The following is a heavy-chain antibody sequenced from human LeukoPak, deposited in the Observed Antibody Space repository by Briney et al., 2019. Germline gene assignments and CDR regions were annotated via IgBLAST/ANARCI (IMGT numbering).Heavy chain of an antibody. CDR3: ATDRGSAYSSSSYYYYYYMDV. V-gene: IGHV1-24*01. CDR2: FDPEDGET. D-gene: IGHD6-6*01. CDR1: GYTLTELS. Sequence: ASVKVSCKVSGYTLTELSMHWVRQAPGKGLEWMGGFDPEDGETIYAQKFQGRVTMTEDTSTDTAYMELSSLRSEDTAVYYYATDRGSAYSSSSYYYYYYMDVWGKGTTVTVSS. J-gene: IGHJ6*03.